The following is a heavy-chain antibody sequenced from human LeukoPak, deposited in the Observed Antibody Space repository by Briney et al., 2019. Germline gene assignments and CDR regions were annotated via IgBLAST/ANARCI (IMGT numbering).Heavy chain of an antibody. J-gene: IGHJ3*02. D-gene: IGHD4-17*01. CDR3: ARVGNDYGDPNDAFDI. CDR2: ISSSSSTI. CDR1: GFTCSSYS. V-gene: IGHV3-48*01. Sequence: GGSLRLSCAASGFTCSSYSMNWVRQAPGKGLEWVSYISSSSSTIYYADSVKGQFTISRDNAKNSLYLQMKSLSAEDTAVYYCARVGNDYGDPNDAFDIWGQGTMVTVSS.